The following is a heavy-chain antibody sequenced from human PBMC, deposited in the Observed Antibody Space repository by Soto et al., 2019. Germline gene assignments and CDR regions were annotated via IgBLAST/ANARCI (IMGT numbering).Heavy chain of an antibody. J-gene: IGHJ4*02. V-gene: IGHV3-15*01. Sequence: EVVLVESGGGLVKPGGSLRLSCVASGFTFNNAWMNWVLQAPGKGLEWVGRIKRNTDGATTVYAAPAKGRFSISRDDSKSTLYLHINGLRTEDTAIYYCTTFGCDCSWVAYWGLGTLVTVSS. CDR1: GFTFNNAW. CDR2: IKRNTDGATT. CDR3: TTFGCDCSWVAY. D-gene: IGHD2-21*01.